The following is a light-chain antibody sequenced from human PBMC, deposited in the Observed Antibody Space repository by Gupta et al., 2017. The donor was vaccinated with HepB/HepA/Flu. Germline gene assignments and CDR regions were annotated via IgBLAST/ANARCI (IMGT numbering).Light chain of an antibody. Sequence: EIVLTQSPATLSLSPGERATLSCRASQSVSRYLAWYQQKPGQPPSLLVFDASNRATGVPARFSGSGSGTDFTLTISSLEPEDFAVYYCQQRINWPLTFGGGTRVEIK. CDR2: DAS. CDR1: QSVSRY. J-gene: IGKJ4*01. V-gene: IGKV3-11*01. CDR3: QQRINWPLT.